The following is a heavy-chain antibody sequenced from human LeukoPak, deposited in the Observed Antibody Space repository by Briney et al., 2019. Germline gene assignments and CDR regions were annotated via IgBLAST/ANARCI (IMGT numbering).Heavy chain of an antibody. D-gene: IGHD3-10*01. Sequence: PGGSLRLSCAASGFTFSTYAMTWVRRAPGKGLEWVSTISGSDGRTYYADSVKGRFTISRDNSKNTLFLQMNSLRAGDTAVYYCAKHRVVRGIITEYYFDYWGQGTLVTVSS. V-gene: IGHV3-23*01. J-gene: IGHJ4*02. CDR2: ISGSDGRT. CDR3: AKHRVVRGIITEYYFDY. CDR1: GFTFSTYA.